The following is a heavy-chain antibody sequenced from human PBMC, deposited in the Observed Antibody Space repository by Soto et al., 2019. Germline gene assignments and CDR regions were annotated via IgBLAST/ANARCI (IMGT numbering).Heavy chain of an antibody. Sequence: PGESLKISCKGAGYSFSSYWIVWVRQMPGKGLEWMGTIYPGDSDTRYSPSFQGQVTISADKSISTAFLQWDSLKASDTAMYFCARHKGYCSSASCYGMDVWRQGATVAVSS. J-gene: IGHJ6*02. V-gene: IGHV5-51*01. CDR2: IYPGDSDT. CDR1: GYSFSSYW. D-gene: IGHD2-15*01. CDR3: ARHKGYCSSASCYGMDV.